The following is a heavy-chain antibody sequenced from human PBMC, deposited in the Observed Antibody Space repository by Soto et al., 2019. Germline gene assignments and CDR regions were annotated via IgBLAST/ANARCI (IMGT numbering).Heavy chain of an antibody. J-gene: IGHJ6*02. Sequence: PGGSLRLSCEASGFTFSNYAMNWVRQAPGKGLEWVSKISGSGDTTYYADSVKGRFTISRDNSKSTVYLQMNSLRAEDTALYYCAKDNWIRIGPHNHHYYGMDVWGQGTTVTVSS. CDR2: ISGSGDTT. CDR3: AKDNWIRIGPHNHHYYGMDV. V-gene: IGHV3-23*01. D-gene: IGHD2-2*03. CDR1: GFTFSNYA.